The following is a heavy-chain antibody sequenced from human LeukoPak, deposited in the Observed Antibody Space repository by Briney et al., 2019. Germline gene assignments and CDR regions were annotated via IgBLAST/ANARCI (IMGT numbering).Heavy chain of an antibody. CDR3: AKDFGRDGYNQNWFDP. CDR1: GFTFSSYG. J-gene: IGHJ5*02. Sequence: GGSLRLSCAASGFTFSSYGMHWVRQAPGKGLEWVAVISYDGSNKHYADSVKGRFTISRDNSKNTLYLQMNSLRAEDTAVYYCAKDFGRDGYNQNWFDPWGQGTLVTVSS. D-gene: IGHD5-24*01. CDR2: ISYDGSNK. V-gene: IGHV3-30*18.